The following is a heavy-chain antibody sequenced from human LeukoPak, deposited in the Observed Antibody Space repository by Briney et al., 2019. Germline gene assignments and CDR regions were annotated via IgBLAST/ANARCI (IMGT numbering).Heavy chain of an antibody. Sequence: GGSLRLSRAASGFTLSRYAMRWVRQAPGKGLEWVSAISGSVGSTYYADSVKGRFTIYRDNSKNTPSLQMNSLRAEDTAVYCLSKETDYAFYYCGQGTLFTVSS. CDR1: GFTLSRYA. V-gene: IGHV3-23*01. CDR2: ISGSVGST. CDR3: SKETDYAFYY. J-gene: IGHJ4*02. D-gene: IGHD4/OR15-4a*01.